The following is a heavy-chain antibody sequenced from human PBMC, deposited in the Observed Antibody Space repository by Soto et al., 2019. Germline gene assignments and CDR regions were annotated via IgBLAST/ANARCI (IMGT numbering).Heavy chain of an antibody. CDR1: GYSFTSYW. V-gene: IGHV5-51*01. J-gene: IGHJ3*02. Sequence: PGESLKISCKGSGYSFTSYWIGWVRQMPGKGLEWMGIIYPGDSDTRYSPSFQGQVTFSADKSISTAYLQWSSLKASDTAMYYCARLRITMIVVAPAGAFDIWGQGTMVTVSS. CDR3: ARLRITMIVVAPAGAFDI. D-gene: IGHD3-22*01. CDR2: IYPGDSDT.